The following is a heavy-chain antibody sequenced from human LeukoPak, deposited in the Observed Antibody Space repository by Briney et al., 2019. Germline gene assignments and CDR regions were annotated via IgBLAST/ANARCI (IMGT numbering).Heavy chain of an antibody. CDR3: ARGIAARQRERVKFDY. CDR2: INHSGST. D-gene: IGHD6-6*01. J-gene: IGHJ4*02. V-gene: IGHV4-34*01. Sequence: SETLSLSCAVYGGSFSGYYWSWIRQPPRKGLEWIGEINHSGSTNYNPSLKSRVTISVDTSKNQFSLKLSSVTAADTAVYYCARGIAARQRERVKFDYWGQGTLVTVSS. CDR1: GGSFSGYY.